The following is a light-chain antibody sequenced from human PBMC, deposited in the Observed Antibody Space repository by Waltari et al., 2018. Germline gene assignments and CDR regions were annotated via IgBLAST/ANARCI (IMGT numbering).Light chain of an antibody. Sequence: DIQMTQSPSSVSASVGDRVTITCRASQDISKWLAWYQQQPGKGPKLLIYAASSLRNGVPSRFSGSGSGTDFTLTISSLQPEDFATYYCQQANSFPPSFGGGTKVEIK. CDR3: QQANSFPPS. J-gene: IGKJ4*01. CDR2: AAS. V-gene: IGKV1D-12*01. CDR1: QDISKW.